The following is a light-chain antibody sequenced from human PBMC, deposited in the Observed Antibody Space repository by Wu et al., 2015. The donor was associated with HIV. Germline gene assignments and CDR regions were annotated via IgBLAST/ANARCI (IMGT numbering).Light chain of an antibody. J-gene: IGKJ4*01. CDR2: GAS. Sequence: DIQMTQSPSSLSASVGDRVTITCRANQVINNYLAWYRQKPGKVPELLIYGASTLQSGVPSRFSGSGSGTDFTLTISSLQPEDVATYFCQKYNSVPNTFGGGTKVEV. CDR1: QVINNY. V-gene: IGKV1-27*01. CDR3: QKYNSVPNT.